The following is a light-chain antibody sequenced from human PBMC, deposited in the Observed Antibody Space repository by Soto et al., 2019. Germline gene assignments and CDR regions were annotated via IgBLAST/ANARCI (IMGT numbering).Light chain of an antibody. Sequence: QYVLTQPASVSGSPGQTITISCTGTSSDVGGYNYVSWYQQHPGKAPKLMIYEVSNRPSGVSNRFSGSKSGNTASLTIFGLQAEDEADYFCSSYSISTAYLFGTGTKLTVL. J-gene: IGLJ1*01. V-gene: IGLV2-14*01. CDR2: EVS. CDR1: SSDVGGYNY. CDR3: SSYSISTAYL.